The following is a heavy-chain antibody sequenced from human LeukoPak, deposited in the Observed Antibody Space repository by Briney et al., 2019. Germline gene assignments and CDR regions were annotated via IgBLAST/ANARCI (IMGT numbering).Heavy chain of an antibody. CDR1: GFTFSSYA. D-gene: IGHD3-9*01. CDR3: ARVLRHFDLPLD. Sequence: GRSLRLSCAASGFTFSSYAMHWVRQAPGKGLEWVAVISYDGSNKYYADSVKGRFTISRDNSKNTLYLQMNSLRAEDTAVYYCARVLRHFDLPLDWGQGTLVTVSS. CDR2: ISYDGSNK. J-gene: IGHJ4*02. V-gene: IGHV3-30*04.